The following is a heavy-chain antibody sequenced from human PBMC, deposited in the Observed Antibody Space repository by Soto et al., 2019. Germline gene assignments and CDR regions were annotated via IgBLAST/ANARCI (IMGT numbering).Heavy chain of an antibody. CDR1: GYTLTELS. Sequence: SVKVSCKVSGYTLTELSMHWVRQAPGKGHERMGGFDPEDGETIYAQKFQGRVTMTEDTSTDTAYMELSSLRSEDTAVYYCATRTTYYYDSSGSLLSKDAFDIWGQGTMVTVSS. V-gene: IGHV1-24*01. CDR2: FDPEDGET. J-gene: IGHJ3*02. D-gene: IGHD3-22*01. CDR3: ATRTTYYYDSSGSLLSKDAFDI.